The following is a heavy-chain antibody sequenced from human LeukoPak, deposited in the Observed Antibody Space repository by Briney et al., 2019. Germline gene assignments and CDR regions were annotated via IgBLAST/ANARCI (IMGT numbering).Heavy chain of an antibody. J-gene: IGHJ3*02. CDR2: ISGGGDRT. CDR3: AKRDNNDYYTGLHVFDI. V-gene: IGHV3-23*01. D-gene: IGHD3-22*01. Sequence: GGSLRRYCAASGFTFCSYAMTWVPQAPGKGPEWGSEISGGGDRTYYTDSVKGRFTISRDNSKNTLDLQMNSLRAEDTAVYYCAKRDNNDYYTGLHVFDIWGEGTMVTVSS. CDR1: GFTFCSYA.